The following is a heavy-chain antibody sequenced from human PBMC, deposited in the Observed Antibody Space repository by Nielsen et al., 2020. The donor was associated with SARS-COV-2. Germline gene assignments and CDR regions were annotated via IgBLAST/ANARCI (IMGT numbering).Heavy chain of an antibody. D-gene: IGHD2/OR15-2a*01. J-gene: IGHJ3*01. CDR1: GFNVNTKY. CDR3: ATHGGPADSTTCHASCSAFLF. V-gene: IGHV3-53*01. Sequence: GGSLRLSCAVSGFNVNTKYMSWVRQAPGKGLEWVSVLQSGGGAFYADSVKGRFTVSRDNSKNILFLQMNSLRADDAALYYCATHGGPADSTTCHASCSAFLFWGQGTVVTVFS. CDR2: LQSGGGA.